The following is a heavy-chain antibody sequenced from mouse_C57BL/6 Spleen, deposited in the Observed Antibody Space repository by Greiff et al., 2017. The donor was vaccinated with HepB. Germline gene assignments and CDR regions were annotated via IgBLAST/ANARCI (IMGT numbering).Heavy chain of an antibody. V-gene: IGHV14-4*01. CDR2: IDPENGDT. CDR1: GFNIKDDY. Sequence: VQLQQSGAELVRPGASVKLSCTASGFNIKDDYMHWVKQRPEQGLEWIGWIDPENGDTEYASKFQGKATITADTSSNTAYLQLSSLTSEDTAVYYCTTRGLSYWGQGTLVTVSA. J-gene: IGHJ3*01. CDR3: TTRGLSY.